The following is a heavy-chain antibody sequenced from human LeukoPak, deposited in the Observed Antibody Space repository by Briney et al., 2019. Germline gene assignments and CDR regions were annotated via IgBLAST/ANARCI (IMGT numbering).Heavy chain of an antibody. Sequence: SSVKVSCKASGGTFSSYAISWVRQAPGQGLEWMGGIIPIFGTANYAQKFQGRVTITTDESTSTAYMELSSLRSEDTAVYYCARVLTAQRPQYYYYMDVWGKGTTVTVSS. CDR3: ARVLTAQRPQYYYYMDV. D-gene: IGHD6-25*01. CDR1: GGTFSSYA. CDR2: IIPIFGTA. J-gene: IGHJ6*03. V-gene: IGHV1-69*05.